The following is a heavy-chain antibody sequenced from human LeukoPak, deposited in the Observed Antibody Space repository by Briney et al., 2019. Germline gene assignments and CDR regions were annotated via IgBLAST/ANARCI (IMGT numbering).Heavy chain of an antibody. CDR1: GGTFSSYA. D-gene: IGHD3-3*01. CDR2: MNPNSGNT. Sequence: GASVKVSCKASGGTFSSYAISWVRQAPGQGLEWMGWMNPNSGNTGYAQKFQGRVTITRNTSISTAYMELSRLRSDDTAVYYCARVGFWSGYYTGPWGQGTLVTVSS. CDR3: ARVGFWSGYYTGP. J-gene: IGHJ5*02. V-gene: IGHV1-8*03.